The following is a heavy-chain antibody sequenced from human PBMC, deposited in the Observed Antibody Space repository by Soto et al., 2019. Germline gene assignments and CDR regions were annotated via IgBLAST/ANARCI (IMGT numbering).Heavy chain of an antibody. Sequence: SETLSLTCTVSGGSISSSSYYWGWIRQPPGKGLEWIGSIYYSGSTYYNPCLKSRVTISVDTSKNQFSLKLSSVTAADTAVYYCARLGIAVAGTYYYYGMDVWGQGTTVTVSS. V-gene: IGHV4-39*01. D-gene: IGHD6-19*01. CDR2: IYYSGST. CDR3: ARLGIAVAGTYYYYGMDV. CDR1: GGSISSSSYY. J-gene: IGHJ6*02.